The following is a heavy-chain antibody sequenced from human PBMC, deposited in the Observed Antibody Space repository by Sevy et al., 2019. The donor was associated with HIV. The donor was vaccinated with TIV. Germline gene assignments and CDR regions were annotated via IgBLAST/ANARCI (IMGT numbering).Heavy chain of an antibody. CDR3: ARDRGVGTSSYGMDV. CDR1: GFTFSTYA. CDR2: ISYDGSNK. Sequence: GGSLRLSCAASGFTFSTYAIHWVRQAPGKGLEWVAAISYDGSNKYYADSVKGRFTISRDNSNNTLYLQMNSLRAEDTAVYYCARDRGVGTSSYGMDVWGQGTTVTVSS. V-gene: IGHV3-30*04. D-gene: IGHD1-26*01. J-gene: IGHJ6*02.